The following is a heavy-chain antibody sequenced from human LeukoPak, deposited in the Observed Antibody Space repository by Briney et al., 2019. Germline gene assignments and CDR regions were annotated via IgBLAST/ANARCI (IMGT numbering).Heavy chain of an antibody. J-gene: IGHJ5*01. Sequence: GGSLRLSCAASGFTFSDYYMSWIRQAPGKGLEWVAFIRYNGSNIYYADSVKGRFTISRDNSKNTLYLQMNSLRAEDTAVVRGRWWFDSWGQGTLVTVSS. D-gene: IGHD3-10*01. V-gene: IGHV3-30*02. CDR2: IRYNGSNI. CDR1: GFTFSDYY. CDR3: RWWFDS.